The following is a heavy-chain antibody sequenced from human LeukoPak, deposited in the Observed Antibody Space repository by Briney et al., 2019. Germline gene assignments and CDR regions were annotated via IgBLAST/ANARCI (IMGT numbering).Heavy chain of an antibody. CDR1: GYTLTELS. Sequence: ASVKVSCKVFGYTLTELSMHWVRQAPGKGLEWMGGFDPEDGETIYAQKFQGRVTMTEDTSTDTAYMELSSLRSEDTAVYYCATSISSIMITFGGVIVPNWFDPWGQGTLVTVSS. CDR3: ATSISSIMITFGGVIVPNWFDP. J-gene: IGHJ5*02. D-gene: IGHD3-16*02. V-gene: IGHV1-24*01. CDR2: FDPEDGET.